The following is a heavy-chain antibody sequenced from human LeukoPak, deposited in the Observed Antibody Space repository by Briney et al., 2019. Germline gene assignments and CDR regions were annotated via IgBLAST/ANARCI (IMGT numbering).Heavy chain of an antibody. D-gene: IGHD6-19*01. CDR2: ISYDGSNK. CDR1: GFTFSSYV. CDR3: ARAGYSSGWYRGKYYYYGMDV. J-gene: IGHJ6*02. V-gene: IGHV3-30*04. Sequence: PGGSLRLSCAASGFTFSSYVMHWVRQAPGKGLEWVAFISYDGSNKYYADSVKGRFTVSRDNSKNTLYLQMNSLRAEDTAVYYCARAGYSSGWYRGKYYYYGMDVWGQGTTVTVSS.